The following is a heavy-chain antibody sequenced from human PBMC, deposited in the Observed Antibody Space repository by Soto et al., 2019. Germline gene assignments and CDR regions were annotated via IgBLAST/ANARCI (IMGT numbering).Heavy chain of an antibody. CDR2: INPNGGVT. CDR3: ARESGGATATLDYYYLYIDV. D-gene: IGHD5-12*01. CDR1: GDSFNDYY. Sequence: QVQLVQSGAEVRKPGASVTVSCRSSGDSFNDYYIHWVRQAPGQGFEWMGWINPNGGVTKYAQKFQRWVSMTRDTSIMTVYMQLSRHRSDDTAVYYCARESGGATATLDYYYLYIDVWGTGTTVTVSS. J-gene: IGHJ6*03. V-gene: IGHV1-2*04.